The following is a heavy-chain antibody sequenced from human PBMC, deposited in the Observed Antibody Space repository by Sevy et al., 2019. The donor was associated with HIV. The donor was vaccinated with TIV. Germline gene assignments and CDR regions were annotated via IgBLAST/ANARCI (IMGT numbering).Heavy chain of an antibody. CDR1: GFTFSSYG. Sequence: GGSLRLSCAASGFTFSSYGMHWVRQAPGKGLEWVAVRWYDGSNKYYADSVKGRFTMSRDNSKNTLYLQMNSLRAEDTAVYYCARSCDSSGYYNYYYYYGMDVWGQGTTVTVSS. CDR2: RWYDGSNK. V-gene: IGHV3-33*01. J-gene: IGHJ6*02. D-gene: IGHD3-22*01. CDR3: ARSCDSSGYYNYYYYYGMDV.